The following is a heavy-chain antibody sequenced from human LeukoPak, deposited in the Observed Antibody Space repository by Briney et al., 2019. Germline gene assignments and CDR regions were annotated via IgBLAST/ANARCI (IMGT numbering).Heavy chain of an antibody. J-gene: IGHJ5*02. Sequence: PSETLSLTCAVYGGSFSGYYWSWIRQPPGKGLEWIGEINHSGSTNYNPSLKSRVTISVDTSKNQFSLKLSSVTAADTAVYYCARAAGYYDSRYHWGHGTLVTVSS. CDR1: GGSFSGYY. V-gene: IGHV4-34*01. CDR2: INHSGST. CDR3: ARAAGYYDSRYH. D-gene: IGHD3-22*01.